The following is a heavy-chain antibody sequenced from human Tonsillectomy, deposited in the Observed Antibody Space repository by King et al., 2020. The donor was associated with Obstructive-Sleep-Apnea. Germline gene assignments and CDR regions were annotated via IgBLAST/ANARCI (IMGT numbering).Heavy chain of an antibody. Sequence: QLQESGPGLVKPSETLSLTCTVSGGSISSSSYYWGWIRPPPGKGLEGIGSIYYSGSTCYNPSLKSRVTISVDTSKNQFSLKLSSVTAADTAVYYCARGSGWPYWYFDLWGRGTLVTVSS. CDR1: GGSISSSSYY. J-gene: IGHJ2*01. CDR3: ARGSGWPYWYFDL. V-gene: IGHV4-39*07. CDR2: IYYSGST. D-gene: IGHD6-19*01.